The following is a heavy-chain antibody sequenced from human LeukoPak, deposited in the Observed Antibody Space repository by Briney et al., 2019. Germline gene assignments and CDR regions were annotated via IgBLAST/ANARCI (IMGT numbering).Heavy chain of an antibody. J-gene: IGHJ4*02. CDR2: ISSSSSYI. Sequence: GGSLRLSCAASGFTFSSYSTNWVRQAPGKGLEWVSSISSSSSYIYYADSVKGRFTISRDNAKNSLYLQMNSLRAEDTAVYYCARDLVGGSYQAYFDYWGQGTLVTVSS. CDR1: GFTFSSYS. V-gene: IGHV3-21*01. CDR3: ARDLVGGSYQAYFDY. D-gene: IGHD1-26*01.